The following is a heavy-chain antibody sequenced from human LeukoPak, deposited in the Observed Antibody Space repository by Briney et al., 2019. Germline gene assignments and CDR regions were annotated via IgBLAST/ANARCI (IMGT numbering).Heavy chain of an antibody. D-gene: IGHD6-13*01. CDR2: ISGSGGRI. CDR3: AKEGRSSWYFHEVDY. V-gene: IGHV3-23*01. CDR1: GFTFSSYA. Sequence: AGGSLRLSCTASGFTFSSYAMSWVRQAPGKGLEWVSDISGSGGRIYYADSVKGRFTISRDNSKNTLYLQMNSLRAEDTAVYYCAKEGRSSWYFHEVDYWDQGTLVTVSS. J-gene: IGHJ4*02.